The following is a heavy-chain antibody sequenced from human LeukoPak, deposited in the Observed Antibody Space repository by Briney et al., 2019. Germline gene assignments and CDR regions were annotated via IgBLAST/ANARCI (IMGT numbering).Heavy chain of an antibody. D-gene: IGHD3-10*01. CDR2: INHSGST. Sequence: SETLSLTCTVSGGSISSYYWSWIRQPPGKGLEWIGEINHSGSTNYNPSLKSRVTISVDTSKNQFSLKLSSVTAADTAVYYCARGNRVWFGELLSYYYYMDVWGKGTTVTVSS. V-gene: IGHV4-34*01. J-gene: IGHJ6*03. CDR1: GGSISSYY. CDR3: ARGNRVWFGELLSYYYYMDV.